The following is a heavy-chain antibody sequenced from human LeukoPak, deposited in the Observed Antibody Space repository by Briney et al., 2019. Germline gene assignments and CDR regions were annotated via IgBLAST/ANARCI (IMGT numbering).Heavy chain of an antibody. D-gene: IGHD4-17*01. Sequence: PGGSLRLSCAASEFDFSSHAMTWVRQAPGKGLEWVAVISYDGSNKYYADSVKGRFTISRDNSKNTLYLQMNSLRAEDTAVYYCARDSNGDYGAFDYWGQGTLVTVSS. CDR3: ARDSNGDYGAFDY. CDR2: ISYDGSNK. J-gene: IGHJ4*02. V-gene: IGHV3-30-3*01. CDR1: EFDFSSHA.